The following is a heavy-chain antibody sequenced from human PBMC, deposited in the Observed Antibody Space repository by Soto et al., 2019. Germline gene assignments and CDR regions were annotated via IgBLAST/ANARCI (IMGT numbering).Heavy chain of an antibody. CDR3: AGYCSSTSCYRYYYGMDV. CDR2: IDPSDSYT. V-gene: IGHV5-10-1*01. D-gene: IGHD2-2*03. J-gene: IGHJ6*02. Sequence: PGESLKISCKGSGYSFTSYWISCVRQMPGKGLEWMVRIDPSDSYTNYSPSFQGHVTISADKSISTAYLQWSSLEASDTAMYYCAGYCSSTSCYRYYYGMDVWGQGTTVTVSS. CDR1: GYSFTSYW.